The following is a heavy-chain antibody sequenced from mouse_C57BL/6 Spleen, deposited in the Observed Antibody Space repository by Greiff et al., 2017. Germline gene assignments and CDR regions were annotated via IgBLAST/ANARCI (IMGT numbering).Heavy chain of an antibody. D-gene: IGHD1-1*01. CDR3: ARTLYYYGSSYWYFDV. CDR1: GYTFTSYW. Sequence: QVQLQQPGTELVKPGASVKLSCKASGYTFTSYWMHWVKQRPGQGLEWIGNINPSNGGTNYNEKFKSKATLTVDKSSSTAYMQLSSLTSEDSAVYYCARTLYYYGSSYWYFDVWGTGTTVTVSS. CDR2: INPSNGGT. J-gene: IGHJ1*03. V-gene: IGHV1-53*01.